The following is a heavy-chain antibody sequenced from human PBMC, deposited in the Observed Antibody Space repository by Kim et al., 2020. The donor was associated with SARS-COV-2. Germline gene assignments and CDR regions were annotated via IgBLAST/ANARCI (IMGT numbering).Heavy chain of an antibody. J-gene: IGHJ4*02. CDR2: IKQDGSDK. D-gene: IGHD5-12*01. CDR3: ARGYSGYDYY. V-gene: IGHV3-7*03. Sequence: GGSLRLSCAGSGFKFSNYYMSWVRQAPGKGLEWVANIKQDGSDKYYMDSVKGRFTISRDNAKNLLYLQMNSLRAEDTAVYYCARGYSGYDYYWGQGTLVTVSS. CDR1: GFKFSNYY.